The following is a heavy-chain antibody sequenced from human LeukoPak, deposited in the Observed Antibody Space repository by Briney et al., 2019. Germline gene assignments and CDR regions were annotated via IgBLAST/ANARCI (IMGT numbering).Heavy chain of an antibody. CDR1: GGTFSSYA. CDR3: ARAGYNWNYVPNDAFDI. V-gene: IGHV1-69*05. Sequence: GASVKVSCKASGGTFSSYAISWVRQAPGQGLEWMGGIIPIFGTANYAQKFQGRVTITTDESTSTAYMELSSLRSEDTAVYYCARAGYNWNYVPNDAFDIWGQGTMVTVSS. D-gene: IGHD1-7*01. J-gene: IGHJ3*02. CDR2: IIPIFGTA.